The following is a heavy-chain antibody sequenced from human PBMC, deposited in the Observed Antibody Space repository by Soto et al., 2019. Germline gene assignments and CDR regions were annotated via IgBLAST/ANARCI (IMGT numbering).Heavy chain of an antibody. V-gene: IGHV4-30-2*01. CDR3: ARKNEYYYYGTDV. CDR2: IYHSGST. J-gene: IGHJ6*02. Sequence: PSETLFLTCAVSGCSFSSGGYSWGLIRQPPGKGLEWIGYIYHSGSTYYNPSLKSRVTISVARSKNQFSLKLSSVTAADTAVYYCARKNEYYYYGTDVWGQGTTVT. CDR1: GCSFSSGGYS.